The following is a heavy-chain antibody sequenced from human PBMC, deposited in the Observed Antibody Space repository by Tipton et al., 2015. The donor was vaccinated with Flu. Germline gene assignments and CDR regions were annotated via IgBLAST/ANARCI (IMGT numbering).Heavy chain of an antibody. Sequence: QLVPSGAEVKKPGASVKVSCKASGYTFTGYYMHWVRQAPGHGLEWMGWINPNSGGTNNAQKFQGRVTMARDTSISTAYMELSRLRSGDPVVYYCPRCVLMVYASLYGMDFWGQGTPFTVPS. CDR1: GYTFTGYY. J-gene: IGHJ6*02. CDR2: INPNSGGT. D-gene: IGHD2-8*01. CDR3: PRCVLMVYASLYGMDF. V-gene: IGHV1-2*02.